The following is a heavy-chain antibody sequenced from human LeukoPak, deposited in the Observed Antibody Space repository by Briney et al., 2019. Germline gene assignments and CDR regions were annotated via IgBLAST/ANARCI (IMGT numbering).Heavy chain of an antibody. CDR1: GGSFSGYY. V-gene: IGHV4-34*01. CDR2: INHSGST. D-gene: IGHD3-9*01. CDR3: ARGAVLRYFDWLSPGWFDP. J-gene: IGHJ5*02. Sequence: PSETLSLTCAVYGGSFSGYYWSWIRQPPGKGLEWIGEINHSGSTNYNPSLKSRVTISVDTSKNQFSLKLSSVTAADTAVYYCARGAVLRYFDWLSPGWFDPWGQGTLVTVSS.